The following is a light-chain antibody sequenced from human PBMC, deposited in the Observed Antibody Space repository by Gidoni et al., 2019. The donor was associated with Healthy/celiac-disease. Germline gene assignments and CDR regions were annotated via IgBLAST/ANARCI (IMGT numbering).Light chain of an antibody. V-gene: IGLV3-1*01. CDR3: QAWDGSAVV. Sequence: SYELTQPPSVSVSPGQTANITCSGDKLGDKYACWYQQKPGQSPVLVIYQDTKRPSGIPERFSGSNSGNTATLTISGTQAMDEADYYCQAWDGSAVVFGGGTKLTVL. J-gene: IGLJ2*01. CDR2: QDT. CDR1: KLGDKY.